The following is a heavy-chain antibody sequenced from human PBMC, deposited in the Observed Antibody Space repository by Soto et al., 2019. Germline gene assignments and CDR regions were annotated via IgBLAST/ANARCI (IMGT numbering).Heavy chain of an antibody. V-gene: IGHV1-69*01. CDR1: GDTFNTYA. CDR3: ARGFKDKYYYAMDV. CDR2: IIPMYGIA. Sequence: VQLVQSGADVKKPGSSVKVSCEASGDTFNTYAINWVRQAPGKGPEWLGGIIPMYGIANYAPEFQCRVTITADESTSTAFMDLISLRSEDTAVYYCARGFKDKYYYAMDVWGQGTTVTVSS. J-gene: IGHJ6*02.